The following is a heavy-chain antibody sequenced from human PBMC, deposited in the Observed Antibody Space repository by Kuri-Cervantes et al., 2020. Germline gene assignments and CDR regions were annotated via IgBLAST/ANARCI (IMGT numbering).Heavy chain of an antibody. Sequence: ASVKVSCKASGYTFTSYGISWVRQAPGQGLEWMGWINPNSGGTNYAQKFQGWVTMTRDTSISTAYMELSRLRSDDTAVYYCARTRAVALFIPDYWGQGTLVTVSS. CDR2: INPNSGGT. D-gene: IGHD6-19*01. CDR3: ARTRAVALFIPDY. CDR1: GYTFTSYG. V-gene: IGHV1-2*04. J-gene: IGHJ4*02.